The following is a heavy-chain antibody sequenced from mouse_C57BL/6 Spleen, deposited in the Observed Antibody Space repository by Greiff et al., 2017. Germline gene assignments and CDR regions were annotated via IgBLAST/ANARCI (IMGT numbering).Heavy chain of an antibody. V-gene: IGHV1-39*01. J-gene: IGHJ2*01. CDR2: INPNYGTT. CDR1: GYSFTDYN. D-gene: IGHD1-1*01. Sequence: VQLQQSGPELVKPGASVKISCKASGYSFTDYNMNWVKQSTGKSLEWIGVINPNYGTTSYNQKFKGKATLTVDPSSSTAYMQLNSLTSEDSAVYNGARAEFITTIVAPGDYWGQGTTLTVSS. CDR3: ARAEFITTIVAPGDY.